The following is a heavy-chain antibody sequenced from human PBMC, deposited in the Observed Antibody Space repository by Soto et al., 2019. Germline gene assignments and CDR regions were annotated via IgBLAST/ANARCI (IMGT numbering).Heavy chain of an antibody. CDR3: ARDTFGGAYDFLH. V-gene: IGHV3-66*01. J-gene: IGHJ4*02. CDR2: ISSAGST. D-gene: IGHD3-3*01. CDR1: GFTVSSFY. Sequence: EVQLVESGGGLVQPGGSLRLSCAASGFTVSSFYMTWVRQAPGKGLQWVAVISSAGSTYYADSVKGRFTISRDNSKNTLYLERNSLRAEDTAVYYCARDTFGGAYDFLHGGQGTLVTVSS.